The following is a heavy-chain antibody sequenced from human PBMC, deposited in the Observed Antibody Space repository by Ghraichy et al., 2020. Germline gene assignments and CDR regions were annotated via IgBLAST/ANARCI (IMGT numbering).Heavy chain of an antibody. D-gene: IGHD6-13*01. Sequence: SETLSLTCAVYGGSFSGYSLSWIRQPPGKGLEWIGEINHSGSTNYNPSLKSRVTISVDTSKNQFSLKLSSVTAADTAVYYCARGHVEQQLPYYFDYWGQGNLVTVSS. CDR2: INHSGST. V-gene: IGHV4-34*01. CDR3: ARGHVEQQLPYYFDY. J-gene: IGHJ4*02. CDR1: GGSFSGYS.